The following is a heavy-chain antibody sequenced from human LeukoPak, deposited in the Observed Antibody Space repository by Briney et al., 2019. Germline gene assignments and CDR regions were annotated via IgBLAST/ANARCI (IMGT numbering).Heavy chain of an antibody. J-gene: IGHJ4*02. Sequence: SETLSLTCTVSGGSISSYYWSWIRQPPGKGLERIAYIYHSGNTYYNPSLKSRVTISVDTSKNHFSLKLSSVTAADTAVYYCARSGIAAASANYWGQGTLVTVSS. CDR2: IYHSGNT. V-gene: IGHV4-59*01. D-gene: IGHD6-13*01. CDR1: GGSISSYY. CDR3: ARSGIAAASANY.